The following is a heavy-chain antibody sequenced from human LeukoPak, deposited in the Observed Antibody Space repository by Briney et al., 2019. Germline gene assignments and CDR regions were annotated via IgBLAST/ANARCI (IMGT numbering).Heavy chain of an antibody. D-gene: IGHD6-19*01. J-gene: IGHJ5*02. Sequence: GGSLRLSCAASGFTFSSYWMHWVRQAPGKGLEWVARISCDGSNKNYADSVKGRFTISRDNSKNTLNLQINSLRAEDTAVYYCAKDDGVAVAGTGTFDPWGQGTLVTVSS. CDR1: GFTFSSYW. V-gene: IGHV3-30*18. CDR3: AKDDGVAVAGTGTFDP. CDR2: ISCDGSNK.